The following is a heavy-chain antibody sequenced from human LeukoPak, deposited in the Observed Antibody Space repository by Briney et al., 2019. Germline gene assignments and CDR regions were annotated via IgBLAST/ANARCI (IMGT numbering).Heavy chain of an antibody. CDR1: GFTFSSSA. Sequence: PGGSLRLSCGASGFTFSSSAMHWVRQGPGKGLEGVAYIAHHGNNKYYADSVEGRFTISRDNSKGSLYLQINSLRADDTAVYYCAKDGSWSCTDWGQGTLVRVSS. V-gene: IGHV3-30*02. CDR3: AKDGSWSCTD. J-gene: IGHJ4*02. CDR2: IAHHGNNK. D-gene: IGHD2-8*02.